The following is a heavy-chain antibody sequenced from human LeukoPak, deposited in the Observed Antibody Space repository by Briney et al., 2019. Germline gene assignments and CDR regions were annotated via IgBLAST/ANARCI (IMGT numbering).Heavy chain of an antibody. D-gene: IGHD6-19*01. V-gene: IGHV1-3*01. CDR1: GYTFTSYA. CDR3: ARDRTPYSSGWHTNDAFDI. J-gene: IGHJ3*02. CDR2: INAGNGNT. Sequence: GASVKVSCKASGYTFTSYAMHWVRQAPGQRLEWMGWINAGNGNTKYSQKFQGRVTITRDTSASTAYMELSSLRSEDTAVYYCARDRTPYSSGWHTNDAFDIWGQGTMVTVSS.